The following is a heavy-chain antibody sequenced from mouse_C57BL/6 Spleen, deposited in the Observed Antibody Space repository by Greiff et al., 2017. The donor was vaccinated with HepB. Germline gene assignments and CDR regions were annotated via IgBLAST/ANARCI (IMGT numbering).Heavy chain of an antibody. CDR2: IYPGDGDT. CDR1: GYAFSSYW. D-gene: IGHD2-10*02. CDR3: ARGGYGYYYEY. J-gene: IGHJ2*01. Sequence: QVQLQQSGAELVKPGASVKISCKASGYAFSSYWMNWVKQRPGKGLEWIGQIYPGDGDTNYNGKFKGKATLTADKSSSTAYMQHSSLTSEDSAVYFCARGGYGYYYEYWGQGTTLTVSS. V-gene: IGHV1-80*01.